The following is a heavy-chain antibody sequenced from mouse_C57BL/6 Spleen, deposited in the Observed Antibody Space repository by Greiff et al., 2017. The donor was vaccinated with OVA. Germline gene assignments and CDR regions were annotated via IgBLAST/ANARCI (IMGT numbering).Heavy chain of an antibody. D-gene: IGHD2-5*01. V-gene: IGHV2-2*01. CDR2: IWSGGST. CDR3: AASYYSNEEYYYAMDY. CDR1: GFSLTSYG. Sequence: QVQLQQSGPGLVQPSQSLSITCTVSGFSLTSYGVHWVRQSPGKGLEWLGVIWSGGSTDYNAAFISRLSISKDNSKSQVFFKMNSLQADDTAIYYCAASYYSNEEYYYAMDYWGQGTSVTVSS. J-gene: IGHJ4*01.